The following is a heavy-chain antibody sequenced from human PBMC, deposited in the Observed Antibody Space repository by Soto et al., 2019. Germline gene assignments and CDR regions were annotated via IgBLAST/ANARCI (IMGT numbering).Heavy chain of an antibody. Sequence: GASVKVSCKASGYTFTSYGISWVRQAPGQGLEWMGWISAYNGNTNYAQKLQGRVTMTTDTSTSTAYMELRSLRSDDTAVYYCARDQVDCSSTSCYAGGEYYYYGMDVWGQGTTVTSP. J-gene: IGHJ6*02. CDR3: ARDQVDCSSTSCYAGGEYYYYGMDV. V-gene: IGHV1-18*01. D-gene: IGHD2-2*01. CDR2: ISAYNGNT. CDR1: GYTFTSYG.